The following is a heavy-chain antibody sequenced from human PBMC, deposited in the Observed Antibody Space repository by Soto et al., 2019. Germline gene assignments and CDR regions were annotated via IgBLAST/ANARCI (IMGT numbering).Heavy chain of an antibody. V-gene: IGHV1-18*01. Sequence: ASVQGSCKASGYTITSDGVSWVRQAPGQGLEWMGWISAYNGNTNYAQKLQGRVTMTTDTSTSTAYMELRSLRSDDTAVYYCAREDPYVVAFDIWGQGTMVTVSS. CDR3: AREDPYVVAFDI. CDR1: GYTITSDG. D-gene: IGHD2-15*01. CDR2: ISAYNGNT. J-gene: IGHJ3*02.